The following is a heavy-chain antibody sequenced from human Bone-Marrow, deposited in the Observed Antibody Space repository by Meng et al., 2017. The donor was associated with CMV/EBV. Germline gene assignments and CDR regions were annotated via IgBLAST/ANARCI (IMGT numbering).Heavy chain of an antibody. CDR3: AKCLRGRGIYYYYGMDV. D-gene: IGHD3-16*01. CDR1: GFTFSSYW. V-gene: IGHV3-74*01. Sequence: GGSLRLSCAASGFTFSSYWMHWVRQAPGKGLVWVSRINSDGSSTSYADSVKGRFTISRDNSKNTLYLQMNSLRAEDTVVYYCAKCLRGRGIYYYYGMDVWGQGTTVTVSS. J-gene: IGHJ6*02. CDR2: INSDGSST.